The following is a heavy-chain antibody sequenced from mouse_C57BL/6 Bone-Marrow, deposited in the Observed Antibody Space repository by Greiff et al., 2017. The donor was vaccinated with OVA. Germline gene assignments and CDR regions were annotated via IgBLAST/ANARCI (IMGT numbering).Heavy chain of an antibody. CDR3: ARHTSTGTRFAY. Sequence: EVQRVESGGDLVKPGGSLKLSCAASGFTFSSYGMSWVRQTPDKRLEWVATISSGGSYTYYPDSVKGRFTISRDNAKNTLYLQMSSLKSEDTAMYYCARHTSTGTRFAYWGQGTLVTVSA. CDR1: GFTFSSYG. CDR2: ISSGGSYT. V-gene: IGHV5-6*01. J-gene: IGHJ3*01. D-gene: IGHD4-1*02.